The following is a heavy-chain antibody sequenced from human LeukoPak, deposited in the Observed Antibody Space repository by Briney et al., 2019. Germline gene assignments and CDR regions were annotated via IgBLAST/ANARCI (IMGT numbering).Heavy chain of an antibody. CDR2: INPNSGGT. CDR3: ARDGDFWSGYDY. Sequence: ASVKVSCKASGYTFTGYYMHWVRQAPGQGLEWMGRINPNSGGTNYAQKFQGRVTMTRDTSISTAYMELSRLRSDDTAVYYCARDGDFWSGYDYWGQGTLVTVSS. CDR1: GYTFTGYY. V-gene: IGHV1-2*06. J-gene: IGHJ4*02. D-gene: IGHD3-3*01.